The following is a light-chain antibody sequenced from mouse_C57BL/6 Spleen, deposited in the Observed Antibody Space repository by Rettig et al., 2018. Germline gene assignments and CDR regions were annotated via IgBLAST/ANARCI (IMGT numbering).Light chain of an antibody. CDR1: SSVSY. V-gene: IGKV4-55*01. Sequence: QIVLTQSPAIMSASPGEKVTMTCSASSSVSYMYWYQQKPGSSPRLLIYDTSNLASGVPVRFSGSGSGTSYSLTISRMEAEDAATYYCQQWRSYPFTFGSGAKLEI. J-gene: IGKJ4*01. CDR3: QQWRSYPFT. CDR2: DTS.